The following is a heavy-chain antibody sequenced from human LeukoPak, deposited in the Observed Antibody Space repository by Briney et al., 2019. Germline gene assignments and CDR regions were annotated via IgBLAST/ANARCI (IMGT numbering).Heavy chain of an antibody. CDR2: ISSSSSYI. Sequence: GGSLRLSCAASGFTFSSYSMNWVRQAPGKGLEWVSSISSSSSYIYYADSVKGRFTISRGNAKNSLYLQMNSLRAEDTAVYYCARVLQQLSYGAFDIWGQGTMVTVPS. CDR1: GFTFSSYS. D-gene: IGHD6-13*01. V-gene: IGHV3-21*01. J-gene: IGHJ3*02. CDR3: ARVLQQLSYGAFDI.